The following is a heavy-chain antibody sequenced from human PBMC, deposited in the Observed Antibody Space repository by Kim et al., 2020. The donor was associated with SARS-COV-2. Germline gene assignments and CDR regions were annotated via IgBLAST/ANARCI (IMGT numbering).Heavy chain of an antibody. CDR3: ARDSEKESRGWYGYWFDP. CDR1: GYTFTGYY. V-gene: IGHV1-2*02. CDR2: INPNSGGT. D-gene: IGHD6-19*01. J-gene: IGHJ5*02. Sequence: ASVKVSCKASGYTFTGYYMHWVRQAPGQGLEWMGWINPNSGGTNYAQKFQGRVTMTRDTSTSTAYMELSSLRSDDTAVYYCARDSEKESRGWYGYWFDPWGQGTLGTVSS.